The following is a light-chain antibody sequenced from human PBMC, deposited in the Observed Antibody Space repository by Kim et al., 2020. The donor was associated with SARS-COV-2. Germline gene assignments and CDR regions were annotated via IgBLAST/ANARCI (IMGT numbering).Light chain of an antibody. Sequence: EIVLTQSPATLSLSPGERATLSCRASQSVSSYLAWYQQKPGQAPRLRIYDASNRATGIPARFSGSGSGTDFTLTISSLEPEDFAVYYCQQRSNWRVTFGGGTKVDIK. CDR3: QQRSNWRVT. V-gene: IGKV3-11*01. CDR1: QSVSSY. CDR2: DAS. J-gene: IGKJ4*02.